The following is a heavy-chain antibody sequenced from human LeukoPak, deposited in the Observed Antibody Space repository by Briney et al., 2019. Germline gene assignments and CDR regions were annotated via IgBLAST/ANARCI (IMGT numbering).Heavy chain of an antibody. CDR1: GYTFTGYY. D-gene: IGHD1-1*01. V-gene: IGHV1-2*02. CDR3: ARARYEDAFDI. CDR2: INPNSGGT. J-gene: IGHJ3*02. Sequence: ASVKASCKASGYTFTGYYMHWVRQAPGQGLEWMGWINPNSGGTNYAQKFRGRVTMTRDTSISTAYMELSGLRSDDTAVYYCARARYEDAFDIWGQGTMVTVSS.